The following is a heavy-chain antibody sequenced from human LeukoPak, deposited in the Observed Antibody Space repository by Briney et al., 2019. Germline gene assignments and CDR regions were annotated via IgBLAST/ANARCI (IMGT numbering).Heavy chain of an antibody. Sequence: SETLSLTCAVYGGSFSGYYWSWIRQPPGKGLEWIGSIYYSGSTYYNPSLKSRVTISVDTSKNQFSLKLSSVTAADTAVYYCASTKRGSRRGNWFDPWGQGTLVTVSS. D-gene: IGHD2-15*01. CDR3: ASTKRGSRRGNWFDP. V-gene: IGHV4-34*01. CDR1: GGSFSGYY. CDR2: IYYSGST. J-gene: IGHJ5*02.